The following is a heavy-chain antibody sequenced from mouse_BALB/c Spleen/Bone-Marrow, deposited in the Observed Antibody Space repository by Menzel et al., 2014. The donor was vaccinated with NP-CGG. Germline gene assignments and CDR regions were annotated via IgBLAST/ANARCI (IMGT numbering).Heavy chain of an antibody. Sequence: VQVVESGAELMKPGASVKISCKATGYTFSSYWIEWVKQRPGHGLEWIGEILPGSGSTNYNEKFKGKATFTADTSSNTAYMRLSSLTSEDSAVYYCAREDGLWYFDVWGAGTTVTVSS. CDR2: ILPGSGST. D-gene: IGHD1-1*01. CDR3: AREDGLWYFDV. V-gene: IGHV1-9*01. J-gene: IGHJ1*01. CDR1: GYTFSSYW.